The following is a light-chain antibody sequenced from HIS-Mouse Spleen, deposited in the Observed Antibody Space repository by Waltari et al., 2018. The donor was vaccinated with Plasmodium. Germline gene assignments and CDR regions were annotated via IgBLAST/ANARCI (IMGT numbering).Light chain of an antibody. Sequence: DIQMTQSPSSLSASVGDRVTITCRASQSISNYLNWYQQKPGKAPKFLIYAASTLQSGVTSRFSGSGSGTDFTLTISSLQPEDFATYYWQQSYSTWTFGQGTKVEIK. V-gene: IGKV1-39*01. CDR2: AAS. J-gene: IGKJ1*01. CDR1: QSISNY. CDR3: QQSYSTWT.